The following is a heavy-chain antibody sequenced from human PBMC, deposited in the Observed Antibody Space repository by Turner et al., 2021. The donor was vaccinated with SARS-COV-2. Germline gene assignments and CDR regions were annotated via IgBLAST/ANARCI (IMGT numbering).Heavy chain of an antibody. J-gene: IGHJ4*02. D-gene: IGHD3-22*01. CDR1: GVSITSTNFF. CDR2: FSYSGST. CDR3: ARLYHHDTSGVDF. V-gene: IGHV4-39*01. Sequence: QVPLQESGPGLVKPSETLSLSCTVSGVSITSTNFFWGWNRQSLWKGQEWMGTFSYSGSTFYNPSFKGRVTMSADPSKRQFFLRLTSVTAADTAVYYCARLYHHDTSGVDFWGQGTQVTVSS.